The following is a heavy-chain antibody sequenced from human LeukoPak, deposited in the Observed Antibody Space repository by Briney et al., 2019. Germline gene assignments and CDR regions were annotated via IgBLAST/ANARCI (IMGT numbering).Heavy chain of an antibody. V-gene: IGHV3-7*03. Sequence: GGSLRLSCAASGFTFSNYWMTWVRQAPGKGLEWVANINRDGSERYYVDSMKGRFTISRDDAKSSLYLQMNSLRAEDTAVYYCARRNAMDAWGQGTTVIVFS. CDR3: ARRNAMDA. CDR1: GFTFSNYW. J-gene: IGHJ6*02. CDR2: INRDGSER.